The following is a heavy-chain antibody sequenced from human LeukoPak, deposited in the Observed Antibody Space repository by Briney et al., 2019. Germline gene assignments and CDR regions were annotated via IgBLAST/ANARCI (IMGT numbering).Heavy chain of an antibody. D-gene: IGHD6-19*01. J-gene: IGHJ4*02. Sequence: ASVKVSCKASGYTFTGYYMHWVRQAPGQGLEWMGWINPNSGGTNYAQKFQGWVTITRDTSISTAYMELSRLRSDDTAVYYCARDSGSYSSGWYDYWGQGTLVTVSS. CDR1: GYTFTGYY. CDR3: ARDSGSYSSGWYDY. CDR2: INPNSGGT. V-gene: IGHV1-2*04.